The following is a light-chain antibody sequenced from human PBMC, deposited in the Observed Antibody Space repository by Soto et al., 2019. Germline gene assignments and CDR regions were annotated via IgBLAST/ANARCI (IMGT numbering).Light chain of an antibody. CDR2: GAS. Sequence: EIVLTQSPGTLSLSPGERATLSCRASQSVSSSYLAWYQQKPGQAPRLLIYGASSRATGIPDRFSGSGSGTDFTLTISRLEPEDFAPYYCQQYGSSPQPFGQGTRL. CDR1: QSVSSSY. J-gene: IGKJ5*01. CDR3: QQYGSSPQP. V-gene: IGKV3-20*01.